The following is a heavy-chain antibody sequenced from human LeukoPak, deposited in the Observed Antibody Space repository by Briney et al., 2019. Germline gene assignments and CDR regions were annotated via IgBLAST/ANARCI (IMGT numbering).Heavy chain of an antibody. J-gene: IGHJ4*02. V-gene: IGHV4-34*01. Sequence: SETLSLTCTVYGGSFSGYYWSWIRQPPGKGLEWIGEINHSGSTNYNPSLKSRVTISVDTSKTQFSLNLNSMTAADTAVYYCARSRLHPIIFDYWGQGTLVTVSS. CDR3: ARSRLHPIIFDY. D-gene: IGHD5-24*01. CDR1: GGSFSGYY. CDR2: INHSGST.